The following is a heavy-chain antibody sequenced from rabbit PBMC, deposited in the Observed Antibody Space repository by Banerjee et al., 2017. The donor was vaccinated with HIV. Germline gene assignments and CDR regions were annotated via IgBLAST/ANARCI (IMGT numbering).Heavy chain of an antibody. V-gene: IGHV1S40*01. CDR1: GFSFSSSYY. J-gene: IGHJ4*01. D-gene: IGHD6-1*01. CDR2: IYTGSGST. Sequence: QSLEESGGDLVQPGASLTLTCTASGFSFSSSYYISWVRQAPGKGLEWIGCIYTGSGSTYCASWAKGRFTISKTSSTTVTLQMTRLTAADTATYFCARESGYGYYGYGLGLWGPGTLVTVS. CDR3: ARESGYGYYGYGLGL.